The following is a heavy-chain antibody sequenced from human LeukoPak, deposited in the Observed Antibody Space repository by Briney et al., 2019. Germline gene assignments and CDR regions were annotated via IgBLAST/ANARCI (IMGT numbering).Heavy chain of an antibody. Sequence: KASETLSLTCTVSGGSISSSSYYWGWIRQPPGKGLEWIGSIYYSGSTYYNPSLKSRVTISVDTSKNQFSLKLSSVTAADTAVYYCARDRYSGYDLYFDYWGQGTLVTVSS. CDR2: IYYSGST. J-gene: IGHJ4*02. CDR1: GGSISSSSYY. CDR3: ARDRYSGYDLYFDY. D-gene: IGHD5-12*01. V-gene: IGHV4-39*07.